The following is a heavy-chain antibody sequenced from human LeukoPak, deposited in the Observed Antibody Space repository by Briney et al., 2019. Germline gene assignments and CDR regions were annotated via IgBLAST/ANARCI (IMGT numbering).Heavy chain of an antibody. V-gene: IGHV4-34*01. CDR3: ARASSIAARYGY. Sequence: PSETLSLTCAVYGGSFSGYYWSWIRQPPGKGLEWIGEINHSGSTNYNPSLKSRVTISVDTSKNQFSLKLSSVTAADTAVYYCARASSIAARYGYWGQGTLVTVSS. D-gene: IGHD6-6*01. J-gene: IGHJ4*02. CDR1: GGSFSGYY. CDR2: INHSGST.